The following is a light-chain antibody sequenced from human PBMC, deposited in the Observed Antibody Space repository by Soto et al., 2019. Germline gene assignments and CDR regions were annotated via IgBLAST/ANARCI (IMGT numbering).Light chain of an antibody. CDR1: SSDIGYYDY. J-gene: IGLJ1*01. CDR2: EVN. CDR3: SSHSSRSGYYV. V-gene: IGLV2-14*01. Sequence: QSALTQPASVSGSPGQSITISCTGTSSDIGYYDYVSWYQHHSGKAPKLIIYEVNSRPSGVSNRFSGSKSVNTASLTISGLQAEDEAAYFGSSHSSRSGYYVFGTVTKLTVL.